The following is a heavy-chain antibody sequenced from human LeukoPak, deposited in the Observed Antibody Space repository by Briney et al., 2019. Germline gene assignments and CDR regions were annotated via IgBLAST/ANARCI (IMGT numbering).Heavy chain of an antibody. CDR3: ARGRHHNGEMATIYYFDY. CDR1: GGSFSGDY. CDR2: INHSGST. D-gene: IGHD5-24*01. V-gene: IGHV4-34*01. Sequence: SETLSLTCAVYGGSFSGDYWSWIRQPPGKGLEWIGEINHSGSTNYNPSLKSRVTISVDTSKNQFSLKLSSVTAADTAVYYCARGRHHNGEMATIYYFDYWGQGTLVTVSS. J-gene: IGHJ4*02.